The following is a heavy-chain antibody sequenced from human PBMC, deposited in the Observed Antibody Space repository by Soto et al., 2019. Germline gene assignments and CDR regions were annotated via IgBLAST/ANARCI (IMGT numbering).Heavy chain of an antibody. D-gene: IGHD5-18*01. CDR2: ISSSATYV. CDR1: GFVFSDYT. Sequence: AGGSLRLSCAASGFVFSDYTINWVRQAPGKGLEWVSSISSSATYVYYADSMKGRFTISRDNAKNSVFLHIDSLRAEDTAVYFCAREGGYTFGYGSKYYLGMDIWGKGTTVTVSS. CDR3: AREGGYTFGYGSKYYLGMDI. J-gene: IGHJ6*04. V-gene: IGHV3-21*06.